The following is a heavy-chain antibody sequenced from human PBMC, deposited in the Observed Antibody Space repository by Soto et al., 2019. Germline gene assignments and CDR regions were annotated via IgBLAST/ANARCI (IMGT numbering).Heavy chain of an antibody. J-gene: IGHJ4*02. CDR2: ISHDGNKK. V-gene: IGHV3-33*05. D-gene: IGHD3-16*01. CDR3: ARDGGDFDY. CDR1: GFIFSSYG. Sequence: GGSLRLSCAASGFIFSSYGIHWLRQAPGKGLEWLAIISHDGNKKYYADSVKGRFTISRDNSKNTVYLQMDSLRVEDTAVYYCARDGGDFDYWGQGTLVTVSS.